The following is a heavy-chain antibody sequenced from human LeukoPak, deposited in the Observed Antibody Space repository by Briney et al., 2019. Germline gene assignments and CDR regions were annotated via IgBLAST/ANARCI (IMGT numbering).Heavy chain of an antibody. D-gene: IGHD3-22*01. CDR1: GFTFSDYY. CDR2: ICDSGRTI. V-gene: IGHV3-11*01. Sequence: GGSLRLSCAASGFTFSDYYMSWIRQAPGKGLEWVSYICDSGRTIYYADSVKGRFTISRDNAKNSVYLQMNNLGAEDTAGYYCARDRLGDYDHSGYYDKWGQGTLVTVSS. J-gene: IGHJ4*02. CDR3: ARDRLGDYDHSGYYDK.